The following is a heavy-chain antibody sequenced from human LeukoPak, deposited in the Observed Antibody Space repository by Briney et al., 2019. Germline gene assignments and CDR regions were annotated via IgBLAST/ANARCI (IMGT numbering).Heavy chain of an antibody. CDR3: ASRLEDAFDI. CDR2: IIPIFGTA. D-gene: IGHD1-1*01. Sequence: SVKVSCKASGGTFSSYAISWVRQAPGQGLEWMGGIIPIFGTANYAQKFQGRVTITANESTSTAYMELSSLRSEDTAVYYCASRLEDAFDIWGQGTMVTVSS. CDR1: GGTFSSYA. V-gene: IGHV1-69*13. J-gene: IGHJ3*02.